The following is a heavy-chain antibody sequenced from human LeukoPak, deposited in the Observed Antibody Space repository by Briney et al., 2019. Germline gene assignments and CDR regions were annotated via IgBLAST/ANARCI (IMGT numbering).Heavy chain of an antibody. V-gene: IGHV4-59*01. CDR3: ARVNSGSYYEFDY. J-gene: IGHJ4*02. Sequence: SETLSLTCTVSGGSISSSYWSWIRQPPGKGLEWLGYIYYSGSTNYNPSLKSRVTISVDTSKNQFSLKLSSVAAADTAVYYCARVNSGSYYEFDYWGQGTLVTVSS. CDR2: IYYSGST. D-gene: IGHD1-26*01. CDR1: GGSISSSY.